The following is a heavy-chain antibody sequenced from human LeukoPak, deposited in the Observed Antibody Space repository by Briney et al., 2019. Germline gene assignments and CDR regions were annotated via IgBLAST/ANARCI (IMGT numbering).Heavy chain of an antibody. CDR1: SYSIPIGYY. D-gene: IGHD5-12*01. CDR3: ARQVATKGEWAFDV. V-gene: IGHV4-38-2*01. CDR2: INLDRHT. J-gene: IGHJ3*01. Sequence: SETLSLTCRVSSYSIPIGYYWGWIRQSPGKGLEWIGSINLDRHTYYNPSLKSRVSISLDTSKNQFSLRLSSVTAADTAVYYCARQVATKGEWAFDVWGQGTMVTTSS.